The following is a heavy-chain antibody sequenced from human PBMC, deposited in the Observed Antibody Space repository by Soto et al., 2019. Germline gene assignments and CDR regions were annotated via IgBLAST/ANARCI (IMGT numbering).Heavy chain of an antibody. CDR1: NVSINSSY. D-gene: IGHD3-10*01. J-gene: IGHJ5*01. Sequence: SETLSLTCSASNVSINSSYWNWIRQPPGKGLEWIGFVYYTGTTKYNPSLKSRVSISVDTSRNEFSLRLTSATTADTAFYFCARDFAGRGPFDPWGPGTLVTVSS. V-gene: IGHV4-59*13. CDR2: VYYTGTT. CDR3: ARDFAGRGPFDP.